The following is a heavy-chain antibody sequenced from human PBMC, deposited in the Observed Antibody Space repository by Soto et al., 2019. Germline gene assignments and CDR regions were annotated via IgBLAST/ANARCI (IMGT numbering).Heavy chain of an antibody. CDR2: IYSSGST. D-gene: IGHD6-19*01. J-gene: IGHJ2*01. CDR1: GGSINSYY. Sequence: QVQLQESGPGLVKPSETLSLTCTVSGGSINSYYWSWIRQSPGKGPEWIGYIYSSGSTNYNPSLKSRVTISVDTSKNQFSLKLSSVAPADTAIYFCGRQRAVSGSSYWYFDLWGRGTLVTVSS. V-gene: IGHV4-59*01. CDR3: GRQRAVSGSSYWYFDL.